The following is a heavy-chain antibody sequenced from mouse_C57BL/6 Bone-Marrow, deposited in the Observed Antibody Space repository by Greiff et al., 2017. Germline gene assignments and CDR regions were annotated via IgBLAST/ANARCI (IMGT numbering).Heavy chain of an antibody. D-gene: IGHD4-1*01. V-gene: IGHV5-12*01. Sequence: EVKVEESGGGLVQPGGSLKLSCAASGFTFSDYYMYWVRQTPEKRLEWVAYISNGGGSTYYPDTVKGRFTISRDNAKNTLYLQMSRLKSEDTAMYYCARGTGDYWGQGTTLTVSS. CDR1: GFTFSDYY. CDR3: ARGTGDY. J-gene: IGHJ2*01. CDR2: ISNGGGST.